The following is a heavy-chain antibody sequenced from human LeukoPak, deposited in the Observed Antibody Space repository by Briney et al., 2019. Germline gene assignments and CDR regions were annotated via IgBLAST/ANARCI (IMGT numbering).Heavy chain of an antibody. J-gene: IGHJ4*02. CDR2: ISGSGGST. Sequence: PGGSLRLSCAASGFTFSSYSMNWVRQAPGKGLEWVSAISGSGGSTYYADSVKGRFTISRDNSKNTLYLQMNSLRAEDTAVYYCAKDTYYYDSSGYYPDYWGQGTLVTVSS. CDR1: GFTFSSYS. D-gene: IGHD3-22*01. CDR3: AKDTYYYDSSGYYPDY. V-gene: IGHV3-23*01.